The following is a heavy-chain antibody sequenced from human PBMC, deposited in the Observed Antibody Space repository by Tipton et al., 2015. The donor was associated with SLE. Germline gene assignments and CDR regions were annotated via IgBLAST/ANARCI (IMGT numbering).Heavy chain of an antibody. CDR1: GGSFSGYY. V-gene: IGHV4-59*12. Sequence: TLSLTCTVSGGSFSGYYWTWIRQPPGKGLEWIGLIGYTGSTNYNPSLKSRVTMSVDTSKNQFSLKLSSVTAADTAVYYCARGILEPGDYWGQGTLVTVSS. J-gene: IGHJ4*02. CDR2: IGYTGST. D-gene: IGHD1-1*01. CDR3: ARGILEPGDY.